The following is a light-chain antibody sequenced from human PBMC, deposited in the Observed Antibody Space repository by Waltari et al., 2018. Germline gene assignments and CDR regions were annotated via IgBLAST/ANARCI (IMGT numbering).Light chain of an antibody. CDR2: RAS. Sequence: IQMTQSPSALSASVGDRVTITCRASQSISFWLAWYQQKPGKAPKLLIYRASTLESGVPSRFSVTGSGTEFTLTISSLQSDDFATYYCQQFHTNVTFGGGTRVEIK. J-gene: IGKJ4*01. CDR1: QSISFW. CDR3: QQFHTNVT. V-gene: IGKV1-5*03.